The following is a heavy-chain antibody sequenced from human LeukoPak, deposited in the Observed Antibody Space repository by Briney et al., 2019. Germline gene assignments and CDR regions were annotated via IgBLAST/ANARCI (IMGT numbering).Heavy chain of an antibody. Sequence: GESLNSSVKGSGYTFTDSRCGWVRQMPGKGLEWMGVIYPGDSDTRYSPSFQGQVTISADKSISTAYLQWSSLKASDTAMYYCERPPDSCTRIICYLNYCGEGDLVTVSS. D-gene: IGHD2-2*01. CDR3: ERPPDSCTRIICYLNY. CDR2: IYPGDSDT. CDR1: GYTFTDSR. V-gene: IGHV5-51*01. J-gene: IGHJ4*02.